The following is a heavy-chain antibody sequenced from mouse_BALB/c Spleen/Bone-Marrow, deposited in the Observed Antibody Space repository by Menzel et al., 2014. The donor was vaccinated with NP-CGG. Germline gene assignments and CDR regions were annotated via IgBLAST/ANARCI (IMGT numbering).Heavy chain of an antibody. CDR1: GFSFTDYF. D-gene: IGHD1-1*02. Sequence: EVMLVESGPELVKPGASVKLSCRASGFSFTDYFINWVKQSHGKSLEWIGRIHPYNGDTFYNQKFKVKATLTVDKSSNTARMELLSLTSEDSAVYYCGRYGYDAMDFWGQGTSVTVSS. J-gene: IGHJ4*01. CDR2: IHPYNGDT. CDR3: GRYGYDAMDF. V-gene: IGHV1-37*01.